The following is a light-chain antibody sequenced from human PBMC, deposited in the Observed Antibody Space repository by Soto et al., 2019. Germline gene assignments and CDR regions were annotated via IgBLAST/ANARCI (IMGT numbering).Light chain of an antibody. CDR3: QQSYRTPPIT. CDR2: AAS. V-gene: IGKV1-39*01. CDR1: QSISSY. J-gene: IGKJ5*01. Sequence: DIPMSRSPSSLSASVGDRVTITCRASQSISSYLNWYQQKPGKAPKLLIYAASSLQSGVPSRFSGSGSGTDFTLTISSLQPEDFATYYCQQSYRTPPITFGQGTRLEIK.